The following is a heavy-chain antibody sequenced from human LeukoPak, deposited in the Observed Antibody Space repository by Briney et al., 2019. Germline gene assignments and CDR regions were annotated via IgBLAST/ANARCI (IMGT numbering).Heavy chain of an antibody. CDR1: GGSFSGYY. CDR2: IYYSGST. V-gene: IGHV4-59*01. J-gene: IGHJ6*02. Sequence: SETLSLTCAVYGGSFSGYYWSWIRQPPGKGLEWIGYIYYSGSTNYNPSLKSRVTISVDTSKNQFSLKLSSVTAADTAVYYCARTMVRLPGYYYGMDVWGQGTTVTVSS. CDR3: ARTMVRLPGYYYGMDV. D-gene: IGHD3-10*01.